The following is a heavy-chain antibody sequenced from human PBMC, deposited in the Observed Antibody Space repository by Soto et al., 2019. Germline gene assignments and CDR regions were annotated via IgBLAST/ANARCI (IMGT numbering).Heavy chain of an antibody. CDR2: INHSGST. CDR3: ERVGTSHWFDY. D-gene: IGHD2-2*01. V-gene: IGHV4-34*01. CDR1: GGSFSGYY. Sequence: PSETLSLTCAVYGGSFSGYYWSWIRQPPGKGLEWIGEINHSGSTNYNPSLKSRVTISVDTSKNQFSLKLSSVTAADTAVYYCERVGTSHWFDYWGQGTLVTVSS. J-gene: IGHJ4*02.